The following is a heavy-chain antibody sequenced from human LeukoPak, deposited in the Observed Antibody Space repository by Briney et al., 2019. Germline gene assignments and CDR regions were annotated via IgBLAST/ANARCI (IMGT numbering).Heavy chain of an antibody. V-gene: IGHV3-21*01. D-gene: IGHD5-18*01. CDR3: AVRSDTAMVTIDY. CDR1: GFTFSSYG. CDR2: ISATGGST. Sequence: GGSLRLSCAASGFTFSSYGITWVRQAPGKGLEWVSTISATGGSTYYADSVKGRFTISRDNAKNSLYLQMNSLRAEDTAVYYCAVRSDTAMVTIDYWGQGTLVTVSS. J-gene: IGHJ4*02.